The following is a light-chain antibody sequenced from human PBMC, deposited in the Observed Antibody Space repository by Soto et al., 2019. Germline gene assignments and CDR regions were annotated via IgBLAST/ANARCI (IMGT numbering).Light chain of an antibody. J-gene: IGKJ5*01. CDR1: QSLSNNY. Sequence: EIVLTQSPGTLSWSRVESAVVAGRASQSLSNNYLAWYQQKPGQAPRLLIYAASSRATGIPDRFSGSGSGTDFTLTISRLEPEDFAVYYCQQYLRSPGITFGQGTRLEIK. V-gene: IGKV3-20*01. CDR2: AAS. CDR3: QQYLRSPGIT.